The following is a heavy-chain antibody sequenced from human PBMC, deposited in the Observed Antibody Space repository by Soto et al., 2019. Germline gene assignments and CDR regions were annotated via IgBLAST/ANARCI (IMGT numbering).Heavy chain of an antibody. V-gene: IGHV4-59*01. CDR2: IYYGGST. Sequence: SETLSLTCTVSGGSISSYYWSWIRQPPGKGLEWIGYIYYGGSTNYNPSLKSRVTISVDTSKNQFSLKLSSVTAADTAVYYCARGVNSGYDFGYYYYYMDVWGKGTTVTVSS. D-gene: IGHD5-12*01. J-gene: IGHJ6*03. CDR1: GGSISSYY. CDR3: ARGVNSGYDFGYYYYYMDV.